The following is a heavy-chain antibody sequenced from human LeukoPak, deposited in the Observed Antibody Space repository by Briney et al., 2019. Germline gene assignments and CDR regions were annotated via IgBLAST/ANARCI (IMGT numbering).Heavy chain of an antibody. V-gene: IGHV4-34*01. CDR2: INHSGST. D-gene: IGHD2-15*01. CDR1: GGSFSGYY. Sequence: SETLSLTCAVYGGSFSGYYSSWIRQPPGKGLEWIGEINHSGSTNYNPSLKSRVTISVDTSKNQFSLKLSSVTAADTAVYYCASVNSTPYPWGQGTLVTVSS. J-gene: IGHJ4*02. CDR3: ASVNSTPYP.